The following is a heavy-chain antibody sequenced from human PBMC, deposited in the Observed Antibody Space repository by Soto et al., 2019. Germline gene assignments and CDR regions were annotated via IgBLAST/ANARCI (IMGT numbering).Heavy chain of an antibody. V-gene: IGHV3-64D*06. J-gene: IGHJ4*02. Sequence: GGSLRLSCSASGFIFSDFAMHWFRQPPGKGLEYVSGINSHGGSAYHADSVKGRFTVSRDNSKNTLYLQMTSLRPEDTAVYYCVKVRFGYYYETTAYFDYWGQGTLVTVSS. CDR1: GFIFSDFA. D-gene: IGHD3-22*01. CDR2: INSHGGSA. CDR3: VKVRFGYYYETTAYFDY.